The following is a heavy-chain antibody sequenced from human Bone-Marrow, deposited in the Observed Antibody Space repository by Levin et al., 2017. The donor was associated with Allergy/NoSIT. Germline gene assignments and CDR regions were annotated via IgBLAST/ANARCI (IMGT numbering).Heavy chain of an antibody. CDR3: AKGSSGWFQETDS. CDR2: ISGDADMT. V-gene: IGHV3-23*01. CDR1: GFPFHTSA. Sequence: PGGSLRLSCTASGFPFHTSAMTWVRQAPGQGLGWVSSISGDADMTSYADSVKGLFTASRDNSKNMFFLQMDDLRVEDAAVFYCAKGSSGWFQETDSWGQGTLVTVSS. D-gene: IGHD6-19*01. J-gene: IGHJ4*02.